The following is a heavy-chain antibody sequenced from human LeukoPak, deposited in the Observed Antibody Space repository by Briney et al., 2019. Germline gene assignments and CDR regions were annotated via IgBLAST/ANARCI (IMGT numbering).Heavy chain of an antibody. CDR3: VREHYNYYMDV. CDR1: GFTFSSYS. CDR2: ISSSGSTI. V-gene: IGHV3-48*04. Sequence: GGSLRLSCAASGFTFSSYSMNWVRQAPGKGLEWVSYISSSGSTIYYADSVKGRFTISRDNGKNSLYLQMNSLRAEDTALYYCVREHYNYYMDVWGKGTTVTVSS. J-gene: IGHJ6*03.